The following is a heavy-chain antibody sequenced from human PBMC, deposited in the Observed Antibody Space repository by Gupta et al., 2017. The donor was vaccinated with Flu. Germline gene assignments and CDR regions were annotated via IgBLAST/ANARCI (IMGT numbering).Heavy chain of an antibody. CDR2: INHSGST. CDR1: GGSFSGYY. V-gene: IGHV4-34*01. J-gene: IGHJ4*02. Sequence: QVQLQQWGAGLLKPSETLSLTCAVYGGSFSGYYWSWIRQPPGKGLEWIGEINHSGSTNYNPSLKSRVTISVDTSKNQFSLKLSSVTAADTAVYYCARGRYSSGLKTNFDYWGQGTLVTVSS. CDR3: ARGRYSSGLKTNFDY. D-gene: IGHD6-19*01.